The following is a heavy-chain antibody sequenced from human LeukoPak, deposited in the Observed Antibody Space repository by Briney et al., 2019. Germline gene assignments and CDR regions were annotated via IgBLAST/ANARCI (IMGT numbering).Heavy chain of an antibody. CDR3: ARANYYDTSGYWGYFQH. Sequence: GESLKISCKGSGYSFTNYWIAWVRQMPGKGLEWMGIIYPGDSDTRYSRSFQGQVTISVDKSISTAYLQWSSLKASDTAMYYCARANYYDTSGYWGYFQHWGQGTLVTVSS. CDR2: IYPGDSDT. J-gene: IGHJ1*01. CDR1: GYSFTNYW. V-gene: IGHV5-51*01. D-gene: IGHD3-22*01.